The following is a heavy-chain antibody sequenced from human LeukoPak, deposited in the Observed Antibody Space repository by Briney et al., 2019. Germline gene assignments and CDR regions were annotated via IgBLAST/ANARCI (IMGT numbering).Heavy chain of an antibody. CDR2: IIPIFGTA. D-gene: IGHD2-2*01. V-gene: IGHV1-69*13. CDR1: GGTFISYA. CDR3: ARFRWCTSCFAFDI. Sequence: SVKVSCKASGGTFISYAMSWMRQARGQGVEGMGGIIPIFGTANYAQKFQGRVTITADESTSTAYMELSSLRSEDTAVYYCARFRWCTSCFAFDIWSQGTMVTVSS. J-gene: IGHJ3*02.